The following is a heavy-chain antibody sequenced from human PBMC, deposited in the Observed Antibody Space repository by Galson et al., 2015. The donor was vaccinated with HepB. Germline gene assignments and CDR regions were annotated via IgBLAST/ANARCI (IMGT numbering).Heavy chain of an antibody. V-gene: IGHV1-8*01. J-gene: IGHJ6*03. CDR3: ARAEGWLLGYYYYYMDV. CDR2: MNPNSGNT. CDR1: GYTFTSYD. Sequence: SVKVSCKASGYTFTSYDINWVRQATGQGLEWMGWMNPNSGNTGYAQKFQGRVTMTRNTSISTAYMELSSLRSEDTAVYYCARAEGWLLGYYYYYMDVWGKGTTVTVSS. D-gene: IGHD3-22*01.